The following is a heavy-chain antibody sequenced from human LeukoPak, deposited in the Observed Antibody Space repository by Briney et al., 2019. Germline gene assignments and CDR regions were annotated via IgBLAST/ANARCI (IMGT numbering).Heavy chain of an antibody. J-gene: IGHJ4*02. CDR1: GGSFSGYY. V-gene: IGHV4-34*01. D-gene: IGHD3-9*01. CDR2: INHSGST. Sequence: SETLSLTCAVYGGSFSGYYWSWIRQPPGKGLEWIGEINHSGSTNYNPSLKSRVTISVDTSKNQFSLKLSSVTAADTAVYYCARRRRYFDWLLDYWGQGTLVTVSS. CDR3: ARRRRYFDWLLDY.